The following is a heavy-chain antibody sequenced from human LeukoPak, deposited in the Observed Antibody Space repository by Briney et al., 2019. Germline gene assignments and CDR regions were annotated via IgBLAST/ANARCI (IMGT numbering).Heavy chain of an antibody. J-gene: IGHJ6*03. D-gene: IGHD6-13*01. Sequence: SETLSLTCTVSGGSISSSSYYWGWIRQPRGKGLEWIGSIYYSGSTNYNPSLKSRVTMSVDTSKNQFSLKLSSVTAADTAVYYCAREDSSSDFYYYYMDVWGKGTTVTVSS. CDR1: GGSISSSSYY. V-gene: IGHV4-39*07. CDR3: AREDSSSDFYYYYMDV. CDR2: IYYSGST.